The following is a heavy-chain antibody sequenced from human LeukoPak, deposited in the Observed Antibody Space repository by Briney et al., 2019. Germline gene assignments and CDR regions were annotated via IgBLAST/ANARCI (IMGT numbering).Heavy chain of an antibody. CDR2: IYSGGST. CDR3: ARVGRGIAAPFDY. J-gene: IGHJ4*02. D-gene: IGHD6-13*01. CDR1: GFTVSSNY. Sequence: GGSLRLSCAASGFTVSSNYMSWVRQAPGKGLEWVSVIYSGGSTYYADSVKGRFTISRDNSKNMLYLQMNSLRAEDTAVYYCARVGRGIAAPFDYWGQGTLVTVSS. V-gene: IGHV3-66*02.